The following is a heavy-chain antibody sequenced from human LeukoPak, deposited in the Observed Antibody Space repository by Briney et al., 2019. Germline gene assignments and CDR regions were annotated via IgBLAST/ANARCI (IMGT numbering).Heavy chain of an antibody. D-gene: IGHD3-3*01. CDR2: ISSSSSYI. Sequence: GGSLRLSCAASGFTFSSYSMHWVRQAPGKGLEWVSSISSSSSYIYYADSVKGRFTISRDNSKNTLYLQMNSLRAEDTAVYYCAKDKYNFWSGSNYYYMDVWGKGTTVTVSS. V-gene: IGHV3-21*04. CDR1: GFTFSSYS. J-gene: IGHJ6*03. CDR3: AKDKYNFWSGSNYYYMDV.